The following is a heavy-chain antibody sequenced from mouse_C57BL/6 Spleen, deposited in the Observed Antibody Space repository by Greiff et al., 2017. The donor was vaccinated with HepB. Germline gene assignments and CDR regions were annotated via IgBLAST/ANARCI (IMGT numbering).Heavy chain of an antibody. CDR3: ARGGNYLGFDY. CDR1: GYTFTSYW. CDR2: IDPSDSYT. J-gene: IGHJ2*01. D-gene: IGHD1-1*01. Sequence: QVQLQQPGAELVRPGTSVKLSCKASGYTFTSYWMHWVKQRPGQGLEWIGVIDPSDSYTNYNQKFKGKATLTVDTSSSTAYMQHSSLKSEDSTVYCCARGGNYLGFDYWGQGTTLTVSP. V-gene: IGHV1-59*01.